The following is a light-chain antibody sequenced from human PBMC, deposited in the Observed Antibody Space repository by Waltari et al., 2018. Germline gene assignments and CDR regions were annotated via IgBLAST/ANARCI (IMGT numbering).Light chain of an antibody. CDR3: QQANSFPRT. V-gene: IGKV1-12*01. CDR1: TDVKYW. CDR2: HAS. J-gene: IGKJ1*01. Sequence: DIQMTQSPSSVSASVEDRVTITCRASTDVKYWLAWYQQRPGKAPKLLIFHASSLESGVPSRFSGSGSGTEFNLTISSLQPEDFATYFCQQANSFPRTFGQGTKVEI.